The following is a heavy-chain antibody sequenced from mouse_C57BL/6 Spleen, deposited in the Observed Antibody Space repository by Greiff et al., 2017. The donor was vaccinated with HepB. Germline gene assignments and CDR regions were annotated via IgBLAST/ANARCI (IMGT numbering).Heavy chain of an antibody. D-gene: IGHD1-1*01. J-gene: IGHJ2*01. CDR2: LDPETGGT. CDR3: TSSAFITTVVAGD. V-gene: IGHV1-15*01. Sequence: VQLPESGAELVRPGASVTLSCKASGYTFTDYEMHWVKQTPVHGLDWIGALDPETGGTAYNQKFKGKAILTADKSSSTAYMELRSLTSEDSAVYYGTSSAFITTVVAGDWGQGTTLTVSS. CDR1: GYTFTDYE.